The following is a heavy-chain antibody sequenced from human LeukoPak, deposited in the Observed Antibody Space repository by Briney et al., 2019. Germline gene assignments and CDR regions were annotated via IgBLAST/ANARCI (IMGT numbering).Heavy chain of an antibody. D-gene: IGHD6-19*01. J-gene: IGHJ6*02. CDR2: INPNSGGT. CDR3: ARARSGWNYYYGMDV. CDR1: GYTFTGYY. Sequence: GASVKVSCKASGYTFTGYYIHWVRQAPGQGLEWMGWINPNSGGTNYAQKFQGRVTMTRDTSISTAYMELSRLRSDDTAVYYCARARSGWNYYYGMDVWGQGTTVTVSS. V-gene: IGHV1-2*02.